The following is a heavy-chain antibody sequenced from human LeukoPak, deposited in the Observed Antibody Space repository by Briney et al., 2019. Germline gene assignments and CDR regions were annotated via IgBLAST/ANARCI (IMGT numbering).Heavy chain of an antibody. V-gene: IGHV3-23*01. J-gene: IGHJ3*01. D-gene: IGHD5-12*01. CDR2: ITSSGDRK. CDR3: ARDQWVPTSGDGLDL. CDR1: EFIFSDYA. Sequence: GGSLRLSCAASEFIFSDYAMPWVRQAPGKGLEWVAAITSSGDRKFYADAGKGRFTISRDNSKNILNMQMNSLRVEDTAVYYCARDQWVPTSGDGLDLWGPGTIVAVSS.